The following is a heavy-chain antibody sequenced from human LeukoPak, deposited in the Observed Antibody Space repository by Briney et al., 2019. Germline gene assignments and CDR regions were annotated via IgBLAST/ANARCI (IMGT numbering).Heavy chain of an antibody. D-gene: IGHD4-17*01. CDR3: AKGGATVIDY. CDR1: GFTFSNYW. J-gene: IGHJ4*02. Sequence: GGSLRLSCAASGFTFSNYWMHWVRQAPGKGLVWVSRINSDGSSTTSADSVKGRFTISRDNAKNTLYLQMNSLRAEETAVYYCAKGGATVIDYWGQGTLVTVSS. CDR2: INSDGSST. V-gene: IGHV3-74*01.